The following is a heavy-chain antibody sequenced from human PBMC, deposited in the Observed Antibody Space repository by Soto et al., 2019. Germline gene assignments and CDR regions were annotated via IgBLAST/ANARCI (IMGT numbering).Heavy chain of an antibody. CDR2: IYYSGST. V-gene: IGHV4-59*01. CDR1: GGSISSYY. J-gene: IGHJ4*02. CDR3: GRVGYDFWSGYNFFDY. Sequence: SETLSLTCTVSGGSISSYYWSWIRQPPGKGLEWIGYIYYSGSTNYNPSLKSRVTISVDTSKNQFSLKLSSVTAADTAVYYCGRVGYDFWSGYNFFDYWGQGTLVTVSS. D-gene: IGHD3-3*01.